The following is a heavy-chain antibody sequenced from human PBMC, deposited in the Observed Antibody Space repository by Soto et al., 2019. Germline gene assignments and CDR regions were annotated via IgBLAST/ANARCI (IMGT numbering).Heavy chain of an antibody. D-gene: IGHD2-15*01. V-gene: IGHV3-64D*06. J-gene: IGHJ4*02. CDR3: VKARVFELLYFDY. Sequence: GGSLRLSCSASGFTFSSYAMHWVRQAPGKGLEYVSAISSNGGSTYYADSVKGRFTISRDNSKNTLYLQMSSPRAEDTAVYYCVKARVFELLYFDYWGQGTLVTVSS. CDR2: ISSNGGST. CDR1: GFTFSSYA.